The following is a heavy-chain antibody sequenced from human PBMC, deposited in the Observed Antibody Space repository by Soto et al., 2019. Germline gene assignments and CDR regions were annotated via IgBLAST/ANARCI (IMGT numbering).Heavy chain of an antibody. CDR1: GFTFSNYW. J-gene: IGHJ4*02. CDR3: ARGTRTPGTAY. Sequence: EVQLAESGGGLVQPGGSLRLSCAASGFTFSNYWLNWVRQAPGKGLEWVANINEDGSEKSYVDCVNGRFTISRDNAKNSMYLQMNSLRAEDTAVYSCARGTRTPGTAYWGQGTLVTVSS. V-gene: IGHV3-7*01. CDR2: INEDGSEK. D-gene: IGHD1-1*01.